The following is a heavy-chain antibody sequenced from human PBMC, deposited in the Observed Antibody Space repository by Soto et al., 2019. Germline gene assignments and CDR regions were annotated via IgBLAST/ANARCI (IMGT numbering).Heavy chain of an antibody. CDR3: AGDPFYYASGF. CDR2: ISGDGSTQ. D-gene: IGHD3-16*01. V-gene: IGHV3-11*01. J-gene: IGHJ4*02. Sequence: GGSLRLSCAASGFKFGDHYMTWIRQAPGKGLEWVSKISGDGSTQYYADSVRGRFTVSRDNAKNSLSLQMNSLRAEDTALYYCAGDPFYYASGFWGQGTLVTVSS. CDR1: GFKFGDHY.